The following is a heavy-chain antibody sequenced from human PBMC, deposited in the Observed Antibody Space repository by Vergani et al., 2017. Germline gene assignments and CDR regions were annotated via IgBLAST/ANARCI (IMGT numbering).Heavy chain of an antibody. D-gene: IGHD1-7*01. CDR2: IKQDGSEK. Sequence: EVQLVESGGGLVKPGGSLRLSCAASGFTFSSYWMSWVRQAPGKGLEWVANIKQDGSEKYYVDSVKGRFTISRDNAKNSLYLQMNSLRAEDTAVYYCARDVDWNYSVLSPEYYFDYWGQGTLVTVSS. V-gene: IGHV3-7*03. CDR3: ARDVDWNYSVLSPEYYFDY. CDR1: GFTFSSYW. J-gene: IGHJ4*02.